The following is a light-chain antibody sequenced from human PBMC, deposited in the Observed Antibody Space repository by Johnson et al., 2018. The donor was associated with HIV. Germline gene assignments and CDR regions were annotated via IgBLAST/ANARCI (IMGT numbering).Light chain of an antibody. J-gene: IGLJ1*01. CDR3: GAWDSSLNTGAG. CDR1: SSNIGNNY. Sequence: QSVLTQPPSVSAAPGQKVTISCSGSSSNIGNNYVSWYQQLPGTAPKLLIYENNKRPSGIPDRFSGSKSGTSATLGITGLQTGDEADYYCGAWDSSLNTGAGFGPGTNVTVL. V-gene: IGLV1-51*02. CDR2: ENN.